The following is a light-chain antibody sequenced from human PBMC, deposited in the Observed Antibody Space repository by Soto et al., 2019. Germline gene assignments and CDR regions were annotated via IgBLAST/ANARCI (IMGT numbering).Light chain of an antibody. V-gene: IGKV3-11*01. Sequence: EIVLTQSPATLSFSQGERATLSCRASQSVGSYLAWYQQKPGQAPRLLIYDASNRATGIPARFSGSGSGTDLTRAISILELEDLAVYYCMHSSNWPSDFGHGTKWEIK. CDR3: MHSSNWPSD. J-gene: IGKJ3*01. CDR1: QSVGSY. CDR2: DAS.